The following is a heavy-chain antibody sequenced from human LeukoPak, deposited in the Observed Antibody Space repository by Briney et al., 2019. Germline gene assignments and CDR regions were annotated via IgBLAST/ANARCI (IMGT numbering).Heavy chain of an antibody. CDR1: IFMFSDYG. J-gene: IGHJ4*02. D-gene: IGHD3-22*01. V-gene: IGHV3-48*01. CDR2: ISGDSKAI. Sequence: PGGSLRLSCAASIFMFSDYGMNWVRQAPGKGLEWVSYISGDSKAIYYGDSVKGRFTVSRDNAKNSLNLQMNSLRAEDTAVYYCARDGRETYYYDSSGYLYFGYWGQGTLVTVSS. CDR3: ARDGRETYYYDSSGYLYFGY.